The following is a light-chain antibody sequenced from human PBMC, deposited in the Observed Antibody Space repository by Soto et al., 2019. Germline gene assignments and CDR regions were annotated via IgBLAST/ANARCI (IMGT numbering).Light chain of an antibody. CDR2: AAS. CDR3: QQYYSYPWT. V-gene: IGKV1-27*01. J-gene: IGKJ1*01. CDR1: QGISSY. Sequence: DIQMTQSPSSLSASVGDTVTITCRASQGISSYLAWYQQKPGKVPKLLIYAASTLQSGVPSRFSGSASGTDFTLTISSLQPEDVGTYYCQQYYSYPWTFGQGTKVEIK.